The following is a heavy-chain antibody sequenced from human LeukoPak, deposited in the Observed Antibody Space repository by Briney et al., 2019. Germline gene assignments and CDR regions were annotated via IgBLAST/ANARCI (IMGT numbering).Heavy chain of an antibody. CDR1: GGSFSGYY. CDR3: ARGCCSSTPTQAPLYYYYMDV. CDR2: SNHRGST. Sequence: SETLSLTCAVYGGSFSGYYWSWIRQPPGKGRDLIGESNHRGSTNYNPSLKSRVTISVDTSKNQFSLKLSSVTAADMAVYYCARGCCSSTPTQAPLYYYYMDVWGKGTTVTVSS. V-gene: IGHV4-34*01. J-gene: IGHJ6*03. D-gene: IGHD2-2*01.